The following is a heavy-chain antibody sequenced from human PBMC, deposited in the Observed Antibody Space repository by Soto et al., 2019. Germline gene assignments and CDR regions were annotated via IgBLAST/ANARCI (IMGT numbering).Heavy chain of an antibody. V-gene: IGHV4-39*01. CDR3: ARARGVTMIGVVPDY. J-gene: IGHJ4*02. D-gene: IGHD3-22*01. CDR1: GGSISSSIYY. Sequence: SETLSLTCSVPGGSISSSIYYWGWVRQPPGKGLEWIGTIYYTGSTYYNPSLRSRVTISVDTSKNQFSLKLNSVTAADTAVYYCARARGVTMIGVVPDYWGQGTLVTVSS. CDR2: IYYTGST.